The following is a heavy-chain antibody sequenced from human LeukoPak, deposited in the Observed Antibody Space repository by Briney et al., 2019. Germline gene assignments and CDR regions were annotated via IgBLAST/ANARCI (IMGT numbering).Heavy chain of an antibody. CDR1: GFTFNNYA. CDR2: VSGSGDRI. J-gene: IGHJ3*02. CDR3: AKGPQWATGVAFDI. Sequence: GGSLRLSCAASGFTFNNYAMNWVRQAPGQGLERVSFVSGSGDRIYYAGSVKGRFTISRDNSKDTLYLQMNSLRAEDTALYYCAKGPQWATGVAFDIWGQGTMVTVSS. V-gene: IGHV3-23*01. D-gene: IGHD6-19*01.